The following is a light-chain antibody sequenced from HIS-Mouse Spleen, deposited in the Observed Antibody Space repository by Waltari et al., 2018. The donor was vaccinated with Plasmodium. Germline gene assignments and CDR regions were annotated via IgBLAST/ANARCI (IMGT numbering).Light chain of an antibody. Sequence: DVVMTQSPLSLPVTLGQPASISCRSSQSLVYSDGNTYLNWFQQRPGQSPRRLIYKVSKRDSGVPDRFSRVEAEDVGVYYCMQGTHWQGFGGGTKVEIK. J-gene: IGKJ4*01. CDR2: KVS. V-gene: IGKV2-30*01. CDR3: MQGTHWQG. CDR1: QSLVYSDGNTY.